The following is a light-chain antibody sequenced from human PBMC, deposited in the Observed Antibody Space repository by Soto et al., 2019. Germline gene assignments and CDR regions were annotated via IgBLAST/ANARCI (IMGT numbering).Light chain of an antibody. Sequence: DIQVTQSPSSVSASVGDRVTITCRASQDINDWLAWYQQKPGKAPKLLIYTTSNLQSGVPSRFSGSGSGTDFTLTISSLQPEDFATYYCQQANSFPLTFGGGTKVEIK. V-gene: IGKV1D-12*01. CDR3: QQANSFPLT. J-gene: IGKJ4*01. CDR2: TTS. CDR1: QDINDW.